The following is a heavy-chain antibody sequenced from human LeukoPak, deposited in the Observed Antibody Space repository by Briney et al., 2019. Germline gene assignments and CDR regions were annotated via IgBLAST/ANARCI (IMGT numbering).Heavy chain of an antibody. V-gene: IGHV1-2*02. CDR3: ARAPYCSPTSCNYYYYSMGV. CDR1: GYTFTGYY. J-gene: IGHJ6*02. D-gene: IGHD2-2*01. Sequence: ASVKVSCKASGYTFTGYYMHWVRQAPGQGLEWMGWINPNSGGTNYAQKFQGRVTMTTDTSTSTAYMELRSLRSDDTAVYYCARAPYCSPTSCNYYYYSMGVWGQGTTVTVSS. CDR2: INPNSGGT.